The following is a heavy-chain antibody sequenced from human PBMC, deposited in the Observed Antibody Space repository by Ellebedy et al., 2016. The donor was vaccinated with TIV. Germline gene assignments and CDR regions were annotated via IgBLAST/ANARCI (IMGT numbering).Heavy chain of an antibody. CDR3: STGSYFGRGA. J-gene: IGHJ5*02. D-gene: IGHD1-26*01. V-gene: IGHV3-23*01. CDR1: GFTFTNYA. CDR2: ISGRGGTT. Sequence: GGSLRLXXAASGFTFTNYAMNWVRQTPGKTLEWVSAISGRGGTTYYADSVKGRFTISRDNSKNTLYLQMNSLRAEDTAVHYCSTGSYFGRGAWGQGTLVTVSS.